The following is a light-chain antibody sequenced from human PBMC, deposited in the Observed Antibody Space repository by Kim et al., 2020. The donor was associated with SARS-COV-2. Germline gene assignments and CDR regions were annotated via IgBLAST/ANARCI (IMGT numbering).Light chain of an antibody. CDR1: SSDVGGYNY. J-gene: IGLJ1*01. Sequence: QSVLTQTPSASGSPGQSVTISCTGTSSDVGGYNYVSWYQQHPGQAPKLMIYEVSKRPSGVPDRFSGSKSGNTASLTVSGLQAEDEADYYCSSYAGSKNVFGTGTKVTVL. CDR3: SSYAGSKNV. CDR2: EVS. V-gene: IGLV2-8*01.